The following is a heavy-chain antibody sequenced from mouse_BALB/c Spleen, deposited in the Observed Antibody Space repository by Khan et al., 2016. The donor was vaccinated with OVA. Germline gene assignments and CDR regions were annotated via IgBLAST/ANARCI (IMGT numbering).Heavy chain of an antibody. CDR2: IRYSGST. CDR1: GYSITSDYV. J-gene: IGHJ2*01. V-gene: IGHV3-2*02. D-gene: IGHD1-1*01. Sequence: EVQLQESGPGLLKPSQSLSLTCTATGYSITSDYVWYLIRQFPGNKLEWMAYIRYSGSTTYNPSFRSRISITRDTSKNQSFLQLTSVTTEDTATCYCASGGLLLRYPGYFDYWGQGTTLTVSS. CDR3: ASGGLLLRYPGYFDY.